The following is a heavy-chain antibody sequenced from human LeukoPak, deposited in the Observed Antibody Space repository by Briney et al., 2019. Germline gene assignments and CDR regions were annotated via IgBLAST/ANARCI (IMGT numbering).Heavy chain of an antibody. Sequence: PSETLSLTCRVSGGSITSTNWWSLVRQPPGQGLEWIGEVSLSGLTNYNPSLSSRVIMALDTSKNHLSLNLTSVTAADTAVYYCSRENGAFSPFGYWGQGTLVTVPS. J-gene: IGHJ4*02. D-gene: IGHD2-8*01. CDR2: VSLSGLT. CDR1: GGSITSTNW. V-gene: IGHV4-4*02. CDR3: SRENGAFSPFGY.